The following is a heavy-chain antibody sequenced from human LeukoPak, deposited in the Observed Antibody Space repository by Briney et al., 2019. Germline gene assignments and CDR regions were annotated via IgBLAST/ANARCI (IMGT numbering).Heavy chain of an antibody. J-gene: IGHJ6*03. CDR1: GFTFSSYA. Sequence: PGGSLRLSCAASGFTFSSYAMYWVRQAPGKGLEWIGEINHSGSTNYNPSLKSRVTISVDTSKNQFSLKLSSVTAADTAVYYCARDTAMVIGPSYYYYYMDVWGKGTTVTVSS. CDR2: INHSGST. V-gene: IGHV4-34*01. D-gene: IGHD5-18*01. CDR3: ARDTAMVIGPSYYYYYMDV.